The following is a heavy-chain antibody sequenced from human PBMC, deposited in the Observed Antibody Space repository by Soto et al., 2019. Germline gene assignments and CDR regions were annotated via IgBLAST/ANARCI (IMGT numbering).Heavy chain of an antibody. J-gene: IGHJ6*02. V-gene: IGHV3-73*01. CDR3: AVLDTSSQSYYYYGMDV. CDR2: IRSKGHNYAT. CDR1: GFAFSGSA. D-gene: IGHD5-18*01. Sequence: GGSLRLSCAASGFAFSGSAMYWVRQASGKGPEWVGRIRSKGHNYATEYAASVKGRFTISRDDSKNTAYLQMNSLQTEDTAVYYCAVLDTSSQSYYYYGMDVWGQGTTVTVSS.